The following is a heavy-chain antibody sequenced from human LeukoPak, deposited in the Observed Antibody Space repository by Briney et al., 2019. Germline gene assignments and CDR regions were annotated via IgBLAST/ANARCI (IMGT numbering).Heavy chain of an antibody. V-gene: IGHV4-34*01. CDR1: GGSFSGYY. CDR3: ARGPRGVVVVAARYYGMDV. D-gene: IGHD2-15*01. Sequence: KPSETLSLTCAVYGGSFSGYYWSWIRQPPGKGLEWIGEINHSGSTYYNPSLKSRVTISVDTSKNQFSLKLSSVTAADTAVYYCARGPRGVVVVAARYYGMDVWGQGTTVTVSS. J-gene: IGHJ6*02. CDR2: INHSGST.